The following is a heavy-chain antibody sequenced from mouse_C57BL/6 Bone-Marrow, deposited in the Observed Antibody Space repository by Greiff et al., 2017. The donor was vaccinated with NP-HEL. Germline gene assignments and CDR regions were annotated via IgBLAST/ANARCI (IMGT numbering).Heavy chain of an antibody. Sequence: EVQLQQSGGDLVKPGGSLKLSCAASGFTFSSYGMSWVRQTPDKRLEWVATISSGGSYTYYPDSVKGRFTISRDNAKNTLYLQMSSLKSEDTAMYYCARDGSSPDWYFDVWGTGTTVTVSS. V-gene: IGHV5-6*01. CDR3: ARDGSSPDWYFDV. D-gene: IGHD1-1*01. CDR1: GFTFSSYG. CDR2: ISSGGSYT. J-gene: IGHJ1*03.